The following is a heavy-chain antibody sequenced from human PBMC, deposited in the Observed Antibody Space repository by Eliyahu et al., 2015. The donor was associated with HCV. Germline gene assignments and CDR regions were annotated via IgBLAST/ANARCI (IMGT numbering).Heavy chain of an antibody. V-gene: IGHV4-39*01. CDR1: GDSSPSTTYY. J-gene: IGHJ3*01. CDR2: IYSSGST. Sequence: QLQLQESGPGLVKPSETLSLTCTVSGDSSPSTTYYWGWIRQPPGKGLEWIGTIYSSGSTYYNPSLKSRVTISVDTSKTQFSLQLTSVTAADTAVYFCARQGEGGRAFDVWGQGTRVTVSS. CDR3: ARQGEGGRAFDV. D-gene: IGHD3-16*01.